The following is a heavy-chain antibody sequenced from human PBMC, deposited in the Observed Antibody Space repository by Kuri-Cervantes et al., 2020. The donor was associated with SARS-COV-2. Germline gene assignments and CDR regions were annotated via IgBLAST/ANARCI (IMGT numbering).Heavy chain of an antibody. J-gene: IGHJ5*02. D-gene: IGHD3-3*02. V-gene: IGHV4-39*01. CDR2: INYIGNS. Sequence: SETLSLTCTVSGVSISSTSYYWAWIRQPPGKGLEWIGSINYIGNSYRNPPLRSRVIMSVDTSKNQFSVNINSVTAADTAIHFCARHPNSMSGFDPWGQGTPVTVSS. CDR3: ARHPNSMSGFDP. CDR1: GVSISSTSYY.